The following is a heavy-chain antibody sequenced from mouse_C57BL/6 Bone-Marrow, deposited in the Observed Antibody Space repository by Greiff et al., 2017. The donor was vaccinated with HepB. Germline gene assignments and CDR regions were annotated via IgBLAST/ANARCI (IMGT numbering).Heavy chain of an antibody. Sequence: EVQGVESGGGLVQPGGSLKLSCAASGFTFSDYYMYWVRQTPEKRLEWVAYISNGGGSTYYPDTVKGRFTISRDNAKNTLYLQMSRLKSEDTAMYDCARHPKAYGYDERNWYFDVWGTGTTVTVSS. J-gene: IGHJ1*03. CDR1: GFTFSDYY. CDR3: ARHPKAYGYDERNWYFDV. V-gene: IGHV5-12*01. D-gene: IGHD2-2*01. CDR2: ISNGGGST.